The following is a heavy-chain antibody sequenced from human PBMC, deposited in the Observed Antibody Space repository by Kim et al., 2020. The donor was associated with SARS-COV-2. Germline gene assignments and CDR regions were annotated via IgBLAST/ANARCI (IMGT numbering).Heavy chain of an antibody. D-gene: IGHD2-15*01. V-gene: IGHV3-72*01. CDR3: AREEDIVVVSPENWYFDL. J-gene: IGHJ2*01. CDR1: GFTFSDHY. CDR2: TRNKANSYTT. Sequence: GGSLRLSCAASGFTFSDHYMDWVRQAPGKGLEWVGRTRNKANSYTTEYAASVKGRFTISRDDSKNSLYLQMNSLKTEDTAVYYCAREEDIVVVSPENWYFDLWGRGTLVTVSS.